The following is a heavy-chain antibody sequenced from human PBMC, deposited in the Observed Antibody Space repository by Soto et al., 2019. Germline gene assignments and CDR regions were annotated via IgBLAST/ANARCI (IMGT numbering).Heavy chain of an antibody. CDR1: GYTFTSYA. CDR2: INAGNGNT. V-gene: IGHV1-3*01. D-gene: IGHD1-26*01. Sequence: ASVKVSCKASGYTFTSYAMHWVRQAPGQRLEWMGWINAGNGNTKYSQKFQGRVTITRDTSASTAYMELSSLRSEDTAVYYCARSGSYYHYYYGMDVWGQGTTVTVS. CDR3: ARSGSYYHYYYGMDV. J-gene: IGHJ6*02.